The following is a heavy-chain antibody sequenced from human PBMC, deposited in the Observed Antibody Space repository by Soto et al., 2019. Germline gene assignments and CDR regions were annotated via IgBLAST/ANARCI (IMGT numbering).Heavy chain of an antibody. CDR2: ISAYNGNT. CDR1: GYTFTSCV. V-gene: IGHV1-18*03. CDR3: VRESRSSCHDY. D-gene: IGHD6-13*01. J-gene: IGHJ4*02. Sequence: QVQLMQSGAEVKKPGASVKVSGKASGYTFTSCVISSVRQAPGQGLEWMGWISAYNGNTNYAQKLQGRVTMTTDTSTSTAYIELRSQRSDDMAVYYFVRESRSSCHDYWCQGTLVTFSS.